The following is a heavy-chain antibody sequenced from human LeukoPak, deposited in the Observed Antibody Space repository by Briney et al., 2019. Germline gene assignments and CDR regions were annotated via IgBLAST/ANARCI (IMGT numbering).Heavy chain of an antibody. CDR3: ASGRQLGY. CDR1: GFTFSSYW. J-gene: IGHJ4*02. CDR2: IKEAGSEK. D-gene: IGHD3-16*01. V-gene: IGHV3-7*01. Sequence: GGSLRLSCGASGFTFSSYWMSWVRQAPGKGLEWVANIKEAGSEKYYVASVKGRFSISRDNAKNSLYLQMNSLRAEDTAVYYCASGRQLGYWGQGTLVTVSS.